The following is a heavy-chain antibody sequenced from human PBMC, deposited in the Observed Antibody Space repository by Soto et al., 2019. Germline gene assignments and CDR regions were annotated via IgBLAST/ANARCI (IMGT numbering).Heavy chain of an antibody. J-gene: IGHJ3*02. D-gene: IGHD3-22*01. CDR3: ARGYYDSNGKYNNFEM. Sequence: SETLSLTCTVFGGSIISSYWSLILQSPGKRLEWIGYVYYSVSTKYNPSLNSLVTISVDKSKNQFSLKLSSVTAAYTAVYYCARGYYDSNGKYNNFEMWGQGIMVIVSS. CDR1: GGSIISSY. CDR2: VYYSVST. V-gene: IGHV4-59*01.